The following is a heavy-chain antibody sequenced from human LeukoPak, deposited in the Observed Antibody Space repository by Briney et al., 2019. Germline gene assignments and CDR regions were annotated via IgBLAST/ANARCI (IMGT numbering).Heavy chain of an antibody. CDR1: GFTFSSYA. J-gene: IGHJ4*02. CDR3: ARIVRYYDFWSGYYLPYDFDY. Sequence: GGSLRLSCAASGFTFSSYAMHWVRQAPGKGLEWVAVISYDGSNKYYADSVKGRFTISRDNSKNTLYLQMNSLRAEDTAVYYCARIVRYYDFWSGYYLPYDFDYWGQGTLVTVSS. CDR2: ISYDGSNK. D-gene: IGHD3-3*01. V-gene: IGHV3-30*04.